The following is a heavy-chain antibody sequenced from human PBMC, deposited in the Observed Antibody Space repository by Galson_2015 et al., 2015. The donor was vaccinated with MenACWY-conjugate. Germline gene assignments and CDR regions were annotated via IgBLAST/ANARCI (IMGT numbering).Heavy chain of an antibody. CDR2: ISPGDSNT. CDR3: ARHPPGGRGMDV. D-gene: IGHD1-26*01. V-gene: IGHV5-51*01. Sequence: QSGAEVKKPGESLQISCKTTGYSFTTYWTAWVRQMPGTGLEWMGLISPGDSNTRYSPSFQGQVTISADQSISTAYLQWSSLKASDTAMYYCARHPPGGRGMDVWGQGTTVTVSS. CDR1: GYSFTTYW. J-gene: IGHJ6*02.